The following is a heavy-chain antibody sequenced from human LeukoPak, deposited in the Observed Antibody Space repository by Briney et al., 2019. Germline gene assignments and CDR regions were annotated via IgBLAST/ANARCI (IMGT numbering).Heavy chain of an antibody. D-gene: IGHD6-13*01. CDR2: INTDGNIT. CDR3: ARELSASISRHFDY. Sequence: TGGSLRLSCAASGFTFSNYWMHWVRQAPGKGPVWVSRINTDGNITTYADSVKGRFSISRDNAKNALYLQMNSLRAEDTAVFYCARELSASISRHFDYWGQGTLVTVSS. V-gene: IGHV3-74*01. CDR1: GFTFSNYW. J-gene: IGHJ4*02.